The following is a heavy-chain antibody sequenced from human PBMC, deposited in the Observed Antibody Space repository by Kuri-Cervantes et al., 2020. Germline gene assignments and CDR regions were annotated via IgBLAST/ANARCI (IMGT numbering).Heavy chain of an antibody. CDR1: GFTFSSYS. V-gene: IGHV3-21*01. Sequence: GGSLRLSCAASGFTFSSYSMNWVRQAPGKGLEWVSSISSSSSYIYYADSVKGRFTISRDNAKNSLYLQMNSLRAEDTAVYYCAKANPIAISRHIDYWGQGTLVTVSS. CDR3: AKANPIAISRHIDY. D-gene: IGHD2-21*01. CDR2: ISSSSSYI. J-gene: IGHJ4*02.